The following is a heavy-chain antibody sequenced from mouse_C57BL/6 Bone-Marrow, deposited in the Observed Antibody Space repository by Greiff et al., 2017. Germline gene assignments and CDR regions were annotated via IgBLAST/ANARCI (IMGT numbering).Heavy chain of an antibody. Sequence: QVQLQQPGAELVRPGSSVKLSCKASGYTFTSYWMHWVKQRPIQGLEWIGNIDPSDSETHYNQKFKDKATLTVDKSSSTAYMQLSSLTSEDSAVYYCASSEDGYYGGYFDVWGTGTTVTVSA. CDR2: IDPSDSET. CDR3: ASSEDGYYGGYFDV. CDR1: GYTFTSYW. V-gene: IGHV1-52*01. D-gene: IGHD2-3*01. J-gene: IGHJ1*03.